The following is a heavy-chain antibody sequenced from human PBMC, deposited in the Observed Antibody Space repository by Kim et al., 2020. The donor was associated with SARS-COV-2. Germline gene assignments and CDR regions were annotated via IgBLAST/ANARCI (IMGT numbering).Heavy chain of an antibody. CDR3: ARGARAFDI. J-gene: IGHJ3*02. CDR2: GINK. Sequence: GINKYYADSVRGRFTISRDNSKNTLYLQMNSLRSDDTALYYCARGARAFDIWGQGTMVTVSS. V-gene: IGHV3-30*01.